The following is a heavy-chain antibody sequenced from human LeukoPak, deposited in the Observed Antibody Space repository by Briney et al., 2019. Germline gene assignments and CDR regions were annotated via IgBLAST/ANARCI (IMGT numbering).Heavy chain of an antibody. D-gene: IGHD3-22*01. Sequence: ASVKVSCKTSGYTFTSYSISWVRQAPGQGLEWMGWISTYNGNTNYAQKLQGRVTMTTDTSTSTAYMELRSLRSDDTAVYYCARGIVVVISSYYYGMDVWGQGTTVTVSS. CDR1: GYTFTSYS. CDR2: ISTYNGNT. V-gene: IGHV1-18*01. J-gene: IGHJ6*02. CDR3: ARGIVVVISSYYYGMDV.